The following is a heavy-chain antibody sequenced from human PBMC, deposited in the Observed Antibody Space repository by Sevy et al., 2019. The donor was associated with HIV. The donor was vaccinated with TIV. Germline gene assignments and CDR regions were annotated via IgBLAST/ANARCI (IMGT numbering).Heavy chain of an antibody. Sequence: GGSLRLSCAVSGFTFDDYAMHWVRQAPGKGLEWFSLISWDGGSTYYADSVKGRFTISRDNSKNSLYLQMNSLRAEDTALYYCAKPYRIAVAGDYYYSGMDVWGQGTTVTVS. CDR2: ISWDGGST. J-gene: IGHJ6*02. D-gene: IGHD6-13*01. CDR3: AKPYRIAVAGDYYYSGMDV. V-gene: IGHV3-43D*03. CDR1: GFTFDDYA.